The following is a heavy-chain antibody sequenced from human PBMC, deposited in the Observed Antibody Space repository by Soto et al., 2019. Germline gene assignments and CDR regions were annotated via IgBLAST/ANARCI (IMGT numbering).Heavy chain of an antibody. V-gene: IGHV3-11*05. CDR2: ISSSTSHT. CDR1: GFTFSDYY. J-gene: IGHJ4*02. D-gene: IGHD6-13*01. Sequence: QVQLGESGGGLVKPGGSLRLSCAVSGFTFSDYYMTWIRQAPGKGLEWVSYISSSTSHTNYADSVKGRFTISRDNSKNSLFLQMTSLRAEDTAVYYCARGRGAAADYFDFWGQGTLVTVSS. CDR3: ARGRGAAADYFDF.